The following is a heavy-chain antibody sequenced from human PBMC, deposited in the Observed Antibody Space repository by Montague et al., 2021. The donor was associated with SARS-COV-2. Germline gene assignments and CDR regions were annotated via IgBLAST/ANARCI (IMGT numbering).Heavy chain of an antibody. CDR3: ARADDCFDY. J-gene: IGHJ4*02. Sequence: SLRLSCAASGFTFSDYWMTWIRQAPGKGLEWVATIKKDGTEKCYLASVKGRFTVSRENAKSSLFLQMSNVGVDDTAVYYCARADDCFDYWGRGTLVTVSS. V-gene: IGHV3-7*01. CDR2: IKKDGTEK. CDR1: GFTFSDYW.